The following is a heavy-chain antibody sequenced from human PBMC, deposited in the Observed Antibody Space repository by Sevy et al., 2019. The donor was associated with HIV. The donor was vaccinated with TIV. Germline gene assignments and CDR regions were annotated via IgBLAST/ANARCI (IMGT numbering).Heavy chain of an antibody. Sequence: GGSLRLSCAASGFTFSNYGMHWIRQAPGKGLEWVAVIWNDGSNKYYADSVKGRFTISRDNSKNTLYLQMNSLRVEDTAVYFCARGGDFNDRSAKRDFDYWGQGTMVTVSS. CDR3: ARGGDFNDRSAKRDFDY. V-gene: IGHV3-33*01. CDR1: GFTFSNYG. J-gene: IGHJ4*02. D-gene: IGHD3-22*01. CDR2: IWNDGSNK.